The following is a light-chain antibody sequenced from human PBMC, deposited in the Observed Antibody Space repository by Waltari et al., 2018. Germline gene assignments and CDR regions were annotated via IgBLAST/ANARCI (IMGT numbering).Light chain of an antibody. V-gene: IGKV3-15*01. CDR2: GAS. Sequence: SLSRRASQSLSTNLAWYQQKPSQAPRLLIYGASTRATGIPARLSGSGSATEFTLTITSLQSEDFAVYYCQQYNHWPFTFGPGTKVDVK. J-gene: IGKJ3*01. CDR3: QQYNHWPFT. CDR1: QSLSTN.